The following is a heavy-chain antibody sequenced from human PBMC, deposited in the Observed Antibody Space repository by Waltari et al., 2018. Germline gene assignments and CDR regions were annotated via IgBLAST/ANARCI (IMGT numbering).Heavy chain of an antibody. CDR1: ALTFSTYW. J-gene: IGHJ4*02. CDR3: ARSMNYGPDY. V-gene: IGHV3-74*01. Sequence: EGQLVESGGDLVQPGGSLRLSCAASALTFSTYWMHWVRQAPGKGLVCVARIKPDGRTTTYAGSVRGRFSISRDNAKNTLYLQMNSLTVEDTAVYFCARSMNYGPDYWGRGTLVTVSS. CDR2: IKPDGRTT. D-gene: IGHD3-10*01.